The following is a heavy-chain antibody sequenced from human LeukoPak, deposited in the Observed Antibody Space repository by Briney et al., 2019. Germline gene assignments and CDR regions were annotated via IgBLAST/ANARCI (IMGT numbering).Heavy chain of an antibody. D-gene: IGHD3-10*01. J-gene: IGHJ5*02. CDR2: INPNSGGT. CDR3: ARDSGDYYGSGIFRWFDP. Sequence: GASVKVSCKASGYTFTGYYMHWVRQAPGQGLEWMGWINPNSGGTNYAQKFQGRVTMTRDMSISTAYMELSRLRSDDTAVYYCARDSGDYYGSGIFRWFDPWGQGTLVTVSS. CDR1: GYTFTGYY. V-gene: IGHV1-2*02.